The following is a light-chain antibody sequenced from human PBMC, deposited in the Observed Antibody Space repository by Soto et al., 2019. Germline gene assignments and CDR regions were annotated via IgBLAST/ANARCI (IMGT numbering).Light chain of an antibody. CDR1: QSISSY. Sequence: DIQMTQSPSSLSASVGDRVTITCRASQSISSYLNWYQQKPGKSPKLLIYAASSLQSGVPSRFSGSESWTDFTLTISSLQPEDFATYYCQQTYSTPGTFGPGTKVDIK. J-gene: IGKJ3*01. V-gene: IGKV1-39*01. CDR2: AAS. CDR3: QQTYSTPGT.